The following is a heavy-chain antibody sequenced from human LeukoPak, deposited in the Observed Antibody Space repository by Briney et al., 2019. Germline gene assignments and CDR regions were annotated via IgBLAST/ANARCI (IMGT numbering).Heavy chain of an antibody. CDR1: GGSISSNSYY. CDR2: IYYSGST. CDR3: ARDSNWFDP. J-gene: IGHJ5*02. V-gene: IGHV4-39*07. Sequence: SETLSLTCAVSGGSISSNSYYWGWIRQPPGKGLEWIGSIYYSGSTYYNPSLKSRVTISVDTSKNQFSLKLNSVTAADTAVYYCARDSNWFDPWGQGTLVTVSS.